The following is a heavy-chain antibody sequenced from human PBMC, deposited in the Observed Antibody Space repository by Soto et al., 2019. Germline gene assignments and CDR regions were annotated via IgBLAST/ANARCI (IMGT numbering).Heavy chain of an antibody. D-gene: IGHD3-10*01. J-gene: IGHJ6*02. Sequence: QVQLVQSGAEVKKPGASVKVSCKASGYTFTSYYMHWVRQAPGQGLEWMGIINPSGGSTSYAQKCQGRVTMTRDMSTSTVYMELSSLRSEDTAVYYCARDGITMVRGVIIETYGMDVWGQGTTVTVSS. V-gene: IGHV1-46*01. CDR2: INPSGGST. CDR1: GYTFTSYY. CDR3: ARDGITMVRGVIIETYGMDV.